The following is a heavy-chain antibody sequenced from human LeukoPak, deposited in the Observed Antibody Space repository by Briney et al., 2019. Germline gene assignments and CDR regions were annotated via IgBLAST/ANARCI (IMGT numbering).Heavy chain of an antibody. CDR1: GYSFTSYW. Sequence: GESLQISCQGSGYSFTSYWIGWVRQMPGKGLEWMGIIYPGDSDTRYSPSFQGQVTISADKSISTAYLQWSSLKASETAMYNCARPDLERLDASDIWGQGTVVPVSS. CDR2: IYPGDSDT. CDR3: ARPDLERLDASDI. D-gene: IGHD1-1*01. V-gene: IGHV5-51*01. J-gene: IGHJ3*02.